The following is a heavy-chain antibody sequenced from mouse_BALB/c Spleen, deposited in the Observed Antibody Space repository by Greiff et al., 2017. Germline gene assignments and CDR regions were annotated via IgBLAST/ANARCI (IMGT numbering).Heavy chain of an antibody. Sequence: LQQPGSELVRPGASVKLSCKASGYTFTSYWMHWVKQRPGQGLEWIGNIYPGSGSTNYDEKFKSKATLTVDTSSSTAYMQLSSLTSEDSAVYYCTRPYRYDNYAMDYWGQGTSVTVSS. V-gene: IGHV1S22*01. CDR1: GYTFTSYW. D-gene: IGHD2-14*01. CDR2: IYPGSGST. J-gene: IGHJ4*01. CDR3: TRPYRYDNYAMDY.